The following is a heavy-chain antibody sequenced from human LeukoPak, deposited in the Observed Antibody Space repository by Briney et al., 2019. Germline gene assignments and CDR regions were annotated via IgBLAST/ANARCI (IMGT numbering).Heavy chain of an antibody. V-gene: IGHV4-4*07. D-gene: IGHD1-14*01. CDR2: IYTSGST. CDR1: GGSISSYY. Sequence: SETLSLTCTVSGGSISSYYWSWIRQPAGKGLEWIGRIYTSGSTNYNPSLKSRVTMSVDTSKNQFSLKLNSVTAADTAVYYCARDRGAYRVYYMDVWGKGTTVTVSS. J-gene: IGHJ6*03. CDR3: ARDRGAYRVYYMDV.